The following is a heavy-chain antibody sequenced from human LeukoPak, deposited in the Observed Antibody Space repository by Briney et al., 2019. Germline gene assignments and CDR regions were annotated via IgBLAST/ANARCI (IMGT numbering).Heavy chain of an antibody. CDR1: GFTFSIYW. V-gene: IGHV3-7*03. J-gene: IGHJ3*02. CDR3: ARDLDAFDI. CDR2: IKRDGSEK. Sequence: PGGSLRLSCAASGFTFSIYWMSWVRQAPGKGLEWVANIKRDGSEKYYVDSVKGRFTISRDNAKNSLYLQMNSLRAEDTAVYYCARDLDAFDIWGQGTMVTVSS.